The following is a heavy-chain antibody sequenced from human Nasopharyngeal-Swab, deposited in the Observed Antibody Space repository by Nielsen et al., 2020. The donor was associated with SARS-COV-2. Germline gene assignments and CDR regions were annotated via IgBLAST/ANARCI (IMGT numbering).Heavy chain of an antibody. D-gene: IGHD3-3*01. Sequence: WSRQAPGKGLEWIGEINHSGSTNYNPSLKSRVTISVDTSKNQFSLKLSSVTAADTAVYYCARHTTIFGVVIRPFDYWGQGTLVTVSS. J-gene: IGHJ4*02. CDR2: INHSGST. V-gene: IGHV4-34*01. CDR3: ARHTTIFGVVIRPFDY.